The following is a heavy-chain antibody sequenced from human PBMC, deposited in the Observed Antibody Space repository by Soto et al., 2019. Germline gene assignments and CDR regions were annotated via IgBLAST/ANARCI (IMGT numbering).Heavy chain of an antibody. CDR1: GFTFSSYA. CDR3: AKPPGYSYGYFDY. V-gene: IGHV3-23*01. D-gene: IGHD5-18*01. Sequence: EVQLLESGGGLVQPGGSLRLSCAASGFTFSSYAMSWVRKAPGKGLEWVSAISGSGGSTYYADSVKGRFTISRDNSKNTLYLQMNSLRAEDTAVYYCAKPPGYSYGYFDYWGQGTLVTVSS. J-gene: IGHJ4*02. CDR2: ISGSGGST.